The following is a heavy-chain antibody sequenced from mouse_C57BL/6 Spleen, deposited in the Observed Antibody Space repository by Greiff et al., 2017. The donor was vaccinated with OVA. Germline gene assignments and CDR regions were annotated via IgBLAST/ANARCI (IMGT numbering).Heavy chain of an antibody. Sequence: VQLQQSGPGLVQPSQSLSITCTVSGFSLTSYGVHWVRQPPGKGLEWLGVIWSGGSTDYNAAFISSLSISKDNSKSQVFFKRNSLQADDTAIYYCAKNMGYMSNYFDYWGQGTTLTVSS. CDR3: AKNMGYMSNYFDY. J-gene: IGHJ2*01. CDR1: GFSLTSYG. CDR2: IWSGGST. D-gene: IGHD1-1*02. V-gene: IGHV2-4*01.